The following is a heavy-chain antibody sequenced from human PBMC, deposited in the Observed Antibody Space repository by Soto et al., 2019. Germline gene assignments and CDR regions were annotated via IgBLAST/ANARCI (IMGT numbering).Heavy chain of an antibody. D-gene: IGHD3-16*01. Sequence: QFQLVQSGAEVRKPGASVKVSCKASGYTFTTYGISWVRQAPGQGLQWMGWISGYNGHTKYAQKFQDRVTMTTDTYTSTGYMDLRSLRSDDTAVYYCAREGEMPYYYYGLDVWGQGTTVTVSS. CDR1: GYTFTTYG. CDR3: AREGEMPYYYYGLDV. CDR2: ISGYNGHT. J-gene: IGHJ6*02. V-gene: IGHV1-18*01.